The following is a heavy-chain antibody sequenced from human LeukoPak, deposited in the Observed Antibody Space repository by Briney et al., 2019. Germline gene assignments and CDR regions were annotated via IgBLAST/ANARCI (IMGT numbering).Heavy chain of an antibody. Sequence: GGSLRLSCAASGFTFNSYWMSWVRQAPGKGLEWVANIKQDGSQKYYVDSVKGRFTISRDNAKNSLYLQLNSPRAEDTAVYYCAREQYGDCFDYWGQGTLVTVSS. CDR1: GFTFNSYW. CDR2: IKQDGSQK. V-gene: IGHV3-7*01. J-gene: IGHJ4*02. CDR3: AREQYGDCFDY. D-gene: IGHD4-17*01.